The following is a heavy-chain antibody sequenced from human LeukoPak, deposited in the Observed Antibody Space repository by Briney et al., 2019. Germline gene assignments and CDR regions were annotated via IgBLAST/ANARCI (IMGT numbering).Heavy chain of an antibody. Sequence: GGSLRLSCAASGFTFSSYGMHWVRQAPGKGLEWVAVIWYDGSNKYYADSVKGRFTISRDNSKNTLYLQMNSLRAEDTAVYYCARDLQSQDYCYYGMDVWGQGTTVTVSS. CDR2: IWYDGSNK. D-gene: IGHD4-4*01. V-gene: IGHV3-33*01. CDR3: ARDLQSQDYCYYGMDV. CDR1: GFTFSSYG. J-gene: IGHJ6*02.